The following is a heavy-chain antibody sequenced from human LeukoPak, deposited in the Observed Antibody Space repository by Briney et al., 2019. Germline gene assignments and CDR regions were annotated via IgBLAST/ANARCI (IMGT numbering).Heavy chain of an antibody. CDR2: IYYSGST. V-gene: IGHV4-59*01. Sequence: SETLSLTCSVSGGSISNYYWSWIRQPPGKGLEWIGYIYYSGSTSYNPSLKSRVTISVDTSKNQFSLKLSSVTAADTAVYYCARDRLSGGSIWGQGTMVTVSS. D-gene: IGHD3-10*01. CDR3: ARDRLSGGSI. J-gene: IGHJ3*02. CDR1: GGSISNYY.